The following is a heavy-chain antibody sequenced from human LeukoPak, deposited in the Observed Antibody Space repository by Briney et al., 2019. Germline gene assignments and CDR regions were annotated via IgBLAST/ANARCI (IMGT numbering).Heavy chain of an antibody. V-gene: IGHV3-15*07. D-gene: IGHD5-12*01. CDR2: LKSKTDGGTT. CDR1: GFTFSHAC. CDR3: TTDAPRGYSGYDVRWNDY. Sequence: PGGSLRLSCAACGFTFSHACTNWVRQAPGKGLEWVGRLKSKTDGGTTDYAAPVKGRFTISRDDSKNTLYLQTNSLKTEDTAVYYCTTDAPRGYSGYDVRWNDYWGQGTLVTVSS. J-gene: IGHJ4*02.